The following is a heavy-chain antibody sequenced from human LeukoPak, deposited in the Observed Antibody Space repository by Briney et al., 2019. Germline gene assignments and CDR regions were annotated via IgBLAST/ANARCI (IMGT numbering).Heavy chain of an antibody. Sequence: PSETLSLTCAVYGGSFNGYYWSWIRQPPGKGLKLIGEIIHSGSTNHNPSLKSRVSISVDTSKNQFSLNLSSVAAADTAVYYCAPPPYYYEANGYSVAWGQGTLVTVSS. J-gene: IGHJ5*02. V-gene: IGHV4-34*12. CDR3: APPPYYYEANGYSVA. CDR1: GGSFNGYY. D-gene: IGHD3-22*01. CDR2: IIHSGST.